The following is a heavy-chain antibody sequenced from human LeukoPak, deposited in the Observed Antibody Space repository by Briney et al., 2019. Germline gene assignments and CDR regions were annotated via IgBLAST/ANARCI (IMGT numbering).Heavy chain of an antibody. D-gene: IGHD5-18*01. V-gene: IGHV3-21*06. CDR2: ISSSSTYI. Sequence: GGSLRLSCAASGSNFSPYSMNWVRQAPGKGLVWVSSISSSSTYIYYADSVKGRFTISRDNVKNSLYLQMNSLGAEDTAVYYCARDGNSRTAMVIESFDYWGQGTLVTVSS. J-gene: IGHJ4*02. CDR3: ARDGNSRTAMVIESFDY. CDR1: GSNFSPYS.